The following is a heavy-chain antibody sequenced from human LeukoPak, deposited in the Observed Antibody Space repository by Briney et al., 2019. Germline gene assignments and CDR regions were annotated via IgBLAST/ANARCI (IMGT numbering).Heavy chain of an antibody. CDR3: ARGQSTYYYDSSGYYFGAPHYYYYYMDV. CDR2: INHSGST. D-gene: IGHD3-22*01. Sequence: PSETLSLTCAVSGGSFSGYYWSWIRQPPGKGLEWIGEINHSGSTNYNPSLKSRVTISADTSKNQFSLKLSSVTAADTAVYYCARGQSTYYYDSSGYYFGAPHYYYYYMDVWGKGTTVTVSS. J-gene: IGHJ6*03. CDR1: GGSFSGYY. V-gene: IGHV4-34*01.